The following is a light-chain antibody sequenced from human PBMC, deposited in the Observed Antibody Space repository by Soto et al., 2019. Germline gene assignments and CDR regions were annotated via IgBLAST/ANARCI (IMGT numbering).Light chain of an antibody. CDR2: EVS. J-gene: IGLJ2*01. Sequence: QSALTQPASVSGSTGRSITISCTGASSDVGGYNYVSWYQQHPGKAPKLMIYEVSNRPSGVSNRFSGSKSGNTASLTISGLQAEDAADYYCSSYTSSSTLVFGGGTKVTV. CDR3: SSYTSSSTLV. CDR1: SSDVGGYNY. V-gene: IGLV2-14*01.